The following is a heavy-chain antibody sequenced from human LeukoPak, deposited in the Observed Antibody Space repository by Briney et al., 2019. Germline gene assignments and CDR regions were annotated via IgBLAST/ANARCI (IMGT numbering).Heavy chain of an antibody. CDR3: ARRAGAYSHPYDY. Sequence: GGSLRLSCAASGFTFSSYEMNWVRQAPGKGLEWVSYISSSGSTIYYADSVKGRFTISRDNAKNSLYLQMNSLRAEDTAVYYCARRAGAYSHPYDYWGQGTLVTVSS. CDR1: GFTFSSYE. CDR2: ISSSGSTI. J-gene: IGHJ4*02. V-gene: IGHV3-48*03. D-gene: IGHD4/OR15-4a*01.